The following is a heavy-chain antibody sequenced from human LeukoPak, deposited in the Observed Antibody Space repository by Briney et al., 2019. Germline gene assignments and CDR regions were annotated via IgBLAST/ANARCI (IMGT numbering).Heavy chain of an antibody. V-gene: IGHV4-59*01. CDR3: ATQGGYSSSWYAFHYGMDV. D-gene: IGHD6-13*01. J-gene: IGHJ6*02. CDR2: IYYSGST. Sequence: SETLSLTCTVSGGSISSCYWSWIRQPPGKGLEWIGYIYYSGSTNYNPSLKSRVTISVDTSKNQFSLKLSSVTAADTAVYYCATQGGYSSSWYAFHYGMDVWGQGTTVTVSS. CDR1: GGSISSCY.